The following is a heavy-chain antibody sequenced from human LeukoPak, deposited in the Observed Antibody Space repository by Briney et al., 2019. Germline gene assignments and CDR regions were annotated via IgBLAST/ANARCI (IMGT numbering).Heavy chain of an antibody. CDR1: GYTLTSYG. J-gene: IGHJ4*02. Sequence: ASVKVSCKASGYTLTSYGISWVRQAPGQGLEWMGWISAYNGNTNYAQKLQGRVTMTTDTSTSTAYMELRSLRSDDTAVYYCAREALYSSGWWDFDYWGQGTLVTVSS. D-gene: IGHD6-19*01. V-gene: IGHV1-18*01. CDR2: ISAYNGNT. CDR3: AREALYSSGWWDFDY.